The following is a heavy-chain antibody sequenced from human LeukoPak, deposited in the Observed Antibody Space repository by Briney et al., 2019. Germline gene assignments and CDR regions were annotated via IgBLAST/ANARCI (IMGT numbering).Heavy chain of an antibody. J-gene: IGHJ4*02. CDR2: VYQSGST. V-gene: IGHV4-4*02. CDR1: GGSISSSNW. Sequence: SETLSLTCAVSGGSISSSNWWRWVRQPPGKGLEWIGDVYQSGSTNFNPSLKSRVSMSVDKSKNQFSLNLSSVTAADTAVYYCAQFSSHSDRLADYWGQGPSSPSPQ. CDR3: AQFSSHSDRLADY. D-gene: IGHD6-6*01.